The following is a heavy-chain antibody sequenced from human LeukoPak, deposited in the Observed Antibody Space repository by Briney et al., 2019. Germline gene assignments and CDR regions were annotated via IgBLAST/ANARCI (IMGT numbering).Heavy chain of an antibody. D-gene: IGHD2-15*01. Sequence: GGSLRLSCAASGFTFDDYAMHWVRQAPGKGLEWVSGISWNSGSIGYADSVKGRFTISRDNAKNSLYLQMNSLRAEDTALYYCVKGAAYHLGDAFDIWGQGTTVTVSS. CDR3: VKGAAYHLGDAFDI. CDR1: GFTFDDYA. J-gene: IGHJ3*02. V-gene: IGHV3-9*01. CDR2: ISWNSGSI.